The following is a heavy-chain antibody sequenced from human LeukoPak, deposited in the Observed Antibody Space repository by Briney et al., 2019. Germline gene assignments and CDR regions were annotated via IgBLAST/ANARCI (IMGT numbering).Heavy chain of an antibody. V-gene: IGHV1-2*02. CDR1: GYTFTGYY. CDR2: INPNSGGT. D-gene: IGHD1-20*01. Sequence: GASVKVSCKASGYTFTGYYMHWVRQAPGQGLEWMGWINPNSGGTNYAQKFQGRVTMTRDASISTAYMELSRLRSDDTAVYYCVRGITGTTHLTYNWFDPWGQGTLVTVSS. J-gene: IGHJ5*02. CDR3: VRGITGTTHLTYNWFDP.